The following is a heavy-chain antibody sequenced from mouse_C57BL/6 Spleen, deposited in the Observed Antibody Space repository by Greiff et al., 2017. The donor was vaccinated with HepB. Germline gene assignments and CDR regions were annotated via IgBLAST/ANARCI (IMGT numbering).Heavy chain of an antibody. CDR3: AREGSDLDY. V-gene: IGHV1-82*01. J-gene: IGHJ2*01. CDR2: IYPGDGDT. CDR1: GYAFSSSW. Sequence: QVQLQQSGPELVKPGASVKISCKASGYAFSSSWMNWVKQRPGKGLEWIGRIYPGDGDTNYNGKFKGKATLTADKSSSTAYMQLSSLTSEDSAVYFCAREGSDLDYWGQGTTRTVSS.